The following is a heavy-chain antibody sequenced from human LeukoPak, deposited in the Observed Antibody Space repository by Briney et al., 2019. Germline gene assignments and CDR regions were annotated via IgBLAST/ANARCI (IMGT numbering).Heavy chain of an antibody. J-gene: IGHJ4*02. CDR1: GFSFSSYW. D-gene: IGHD6-13*01. Sequence: GGSLRLSCAASGFSFSSYWMTWVRQAPGKGLEWVANIKQDGSEKYYVDSAKGRFTISRDNAKNSLYLQMSSLRAEDTAVYYCATGLGSSRPNFWGQGTLVAVSS. V-gene: IGHV3-7*02. CDR3: ATGLGSSRPNF. CDR2: IKQDGSEK.